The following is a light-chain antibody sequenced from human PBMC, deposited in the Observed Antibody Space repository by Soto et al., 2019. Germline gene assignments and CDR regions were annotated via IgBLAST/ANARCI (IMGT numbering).Light chain of an antibody. V-gene: IGLV2-8*01. CDR1: SSDVGAYDY. Sequence: QSALTQPPSASGSLGQSVTIPCTGTSSDVGAYDYVSWYQQHPGKAPKLVIYGVTERPSGVPDRFSGSKSGNTASLTVSGLQSEEEADYYCSSYAGSSTWVFGGGTKLTVL. J-gene: IGLJ3*02. CDR2: GVT. CDR3: SSYAGSSTWV.